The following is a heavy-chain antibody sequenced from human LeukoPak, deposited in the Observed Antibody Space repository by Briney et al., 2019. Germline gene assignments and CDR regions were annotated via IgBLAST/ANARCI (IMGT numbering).Heavy chain of an antibody. CDR3: ARGAEWLVPAAVDY. D-gene: IGHD2-2*01. V-gene: IGHV1-69*01. Sequence: SVKVSCKASGGTFSSYAISWVRQAPGQGLELMGGIIPIFGTANYAQKFQGRVTITADESTSTAYMELSSLRSEDTAVYYCARGAEWLVPAAVDYWGQGTLVTVSS. CDR2: IIPIFGTA. J-gene: IGHJ4*02. CDR1: GGTFSSYA.